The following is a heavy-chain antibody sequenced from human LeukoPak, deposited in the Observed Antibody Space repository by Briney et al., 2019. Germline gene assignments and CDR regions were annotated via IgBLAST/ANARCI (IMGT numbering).Heavy chain of an antibody. CDR2: IHPNTGAT. J-gene: IGHJ4*02. CDR1: GYTFTGYY. V-gene: IGHV1-2*02. D-gene: IGHD6-19*01. CDR3: ARDRVGSGWPRPWYFEF. Sequence: ASVTVFCKPSGYTFTGYYLHWVRQAPGQGLAWMGWIHPNTGATIYAEKFQGRVTVTRDTSIDTAYMEMRSLRSDDTAVYYCARDRVGSGWPRPWYFEFWGQGTLITVSS.